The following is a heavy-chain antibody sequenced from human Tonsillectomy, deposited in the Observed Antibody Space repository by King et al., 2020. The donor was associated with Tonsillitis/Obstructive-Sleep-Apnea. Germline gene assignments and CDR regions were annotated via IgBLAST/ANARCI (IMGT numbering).Heavy chain of an antibody. J-gene: IGHJ4*02. CDR3: ARGTYDFWSDYYDI. CDR2: ISYDGSNK. Sequence: VQLVESGGGVVQPGRSLRLSCAASGFTFSSYAMHWVRQAPGKGLEWVAVISYDGSNKYYADSVKGRFTISRDNSKNTLYLQMNSLRAEDTAVYYCARGTYDFWSDYYDIWGQGTLVTVSS. V-gene: IGHV3-30*01. D-gene: IGHD3-3*01. CDR1: GFTFSSYA.